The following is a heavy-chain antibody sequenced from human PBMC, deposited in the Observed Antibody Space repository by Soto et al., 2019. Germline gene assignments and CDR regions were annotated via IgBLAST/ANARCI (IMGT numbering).Heavy chain of an antibody. Sequence: ASVKVSCKASGGTFSSYAISWVRQAPGQGLEWMGGIIPIFGTANYAQRFQGRVTITADKSTSTAYMELSSLRSEDTAVYYCAARPRYYYYGMDVWGQGATVTVSS. J-gene: IGHJ6*02. CDR3: AARPRYYYYGMDV. D-gene: IGHD6-6*01. V-gene: IGHV1-69*06. CDR1: GGTFSSYA. CDR2: IIPIFGTA.